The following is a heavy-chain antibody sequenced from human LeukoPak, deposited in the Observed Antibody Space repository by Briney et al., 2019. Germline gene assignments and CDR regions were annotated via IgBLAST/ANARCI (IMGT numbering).Heavy chain of an antibody. J-gene: IGHJ3*02. CDR2: ISYDGSNK. V-gene: IGHV3-30*04. CDR1: GFTFSSYA. CDR3: AREGNWNRAGAFDI. D-gene: IGHD1-20*01. Sequence: GGSLRLSCAASGFTFSSYAMHWVRQAPGKGLEWVAVISYDGSNKYYADSVKGRFTISRDNSKNTLYLQMNSLRAEDTAVYYCAREGNWNRAGAFDIWGQGTMVTVSS.